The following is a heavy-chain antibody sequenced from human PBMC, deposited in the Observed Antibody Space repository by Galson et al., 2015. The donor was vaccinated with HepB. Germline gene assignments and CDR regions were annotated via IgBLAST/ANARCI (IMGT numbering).Heavy chain of an antibody. Sequence: SLRLSCATSGFTFADYAVSWIRQAPGRRPEWVGFIRSKAYGGTTLYAASVKDRFIISRDDSKSVAYLQMNSLRTEDTAVYHCTRHPHYDFWRGQENYYHQHYMDVWGKGTTVAVSS. V-gene: IGHV3-49*03. D-gene: IGHD3/OR15-3a*01. CDR1: GFTFADYA. CDR3: TRHPHYDFWRGQENYYHQHYMDV. J-gene: IGHJ6*03. CDR2: IRSKAYGGTT.